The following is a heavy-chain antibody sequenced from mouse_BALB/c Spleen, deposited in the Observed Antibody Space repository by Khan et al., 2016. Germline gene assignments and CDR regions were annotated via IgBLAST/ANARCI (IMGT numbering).Heavy chain of an antibody. D-gene: IGHD1-1*01. CDR2: IWSDGST. CDR3: ARHYGSSYWYFDV. Sequence: QVQLKEAGPGLVAPSQSLSITCTISGFSLTSYGVHWVRQPPGKGLEWLVVIWSDGSTTYNSALKSRLSISKDNSKSQVFLKMNSLQTDDTAMYYCARHYGSSYWYFDVWGAGTTVTVSS. CDR1: GFSLTSYG. J-gene: IGHJ1*01. V-gene: IGHV2-6-1*01.